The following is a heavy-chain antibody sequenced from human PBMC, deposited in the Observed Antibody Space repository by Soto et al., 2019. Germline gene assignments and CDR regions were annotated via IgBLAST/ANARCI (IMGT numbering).Heavy chain of an antibody. J-gene: IGHJ4*02. V-gene: IGHV1-2*02. CDR3: ARSAQYSASLEFDY. Sequence: QVQLLQSGAEVKKPGASVRVSCKASGYVFPDYLIHWVRQAPGQGLEWMGWINPDTGVTVYAQNFQGRVTMSSDTHVNSVSMELSRLRSGDTALYYCARSAQYSASLEFDYWGQGTLVAVSS. CDR2: INPDTGVT. CDR1: GYVFPDYL. D-gene: IGHD1-1*01.